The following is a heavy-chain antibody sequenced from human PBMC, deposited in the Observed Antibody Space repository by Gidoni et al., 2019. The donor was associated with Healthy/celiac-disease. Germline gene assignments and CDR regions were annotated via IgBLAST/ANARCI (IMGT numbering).Heavy chain of an antibody. V-gene: IGHV3-53*01. J-gene: IGHJ3*02. D-gene: IGHD4-17*01. CDR1: GFTVSSNY. Sequence: EVQLVESGGGLIQPGGSLRLSCAASGFTVSSNYMSWVRQAPGKGRSCVSVLYSGGSTSCSDSVKGRFTISRDNSKTTLYLQMNLLRAEDTAVYYCARDYGDVVFDIWGQGTLFSFSS. CDR3: ARDYGDVVFDI. CDR2: LYSGGST.